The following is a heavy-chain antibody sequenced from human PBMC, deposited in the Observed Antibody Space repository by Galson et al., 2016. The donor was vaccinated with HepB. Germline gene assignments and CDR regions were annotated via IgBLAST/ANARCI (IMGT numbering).Heavy chain of an antibody. J-gene: IGHJ4*02. D-gene: IGHD4-11*01. CDR3: ARAAPSNSLYFDF. CDR2: ISTSSTYT. CDR1: GFTFDDYY. Sequence: SLRLSCAASGFTFDDYYMTWIRQAPGKGLEWLSYISTSSTYTNYADSVRGRFTFSRDDARKSLYLQMNSLSADDTAVYYCARAAPSNSLYFDFWGQGTLVTVSS. V-gene: IGHV3-11*06.